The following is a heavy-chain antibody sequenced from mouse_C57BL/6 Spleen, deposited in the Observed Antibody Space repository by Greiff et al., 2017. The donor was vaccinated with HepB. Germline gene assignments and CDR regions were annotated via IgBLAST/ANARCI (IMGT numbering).Heavy chain of an antibody. Sequence: VQVVESGPGLVQPSQSLSITCTVSGFSLTSYGVHWVRQSPGKGLEWLGVIWSGGSTDYNAAFISRLSISKDNSKSQVFFKMNSLQADDTAIYYCARKWYGNYGAMDYWGQGTSVTVSS. D-gene: IGHD2-10*02. CDR2: IWSGGST. CDR1: GFSLTSYG. V-gene: IGHV2-2*01. CDR3: ARKWYGNYGAMDY. J-gene: IGHJ4*01.